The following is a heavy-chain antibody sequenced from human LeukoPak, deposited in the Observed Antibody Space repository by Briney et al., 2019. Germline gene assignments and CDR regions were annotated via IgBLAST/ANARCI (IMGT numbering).Heavy chain of an antibody. CDR1: GFTFSDTW. Sequence: GGSLRLSCAASGFTFSDTWMHWVRQAPGKGLEWVSVVYTDGNIYYSDSVKGRFTISKNNSKNTVDLLMHSVTAEDTALYYCARGRFGDPLNYWGQGTLVTVSS. J-gene: IGHJ4*02. D-gene: IGHD3-10*01. CDR3: ARGRFGDPLNY. CDR2: VYTDGNI. V-gene: IGHV3-53*01.